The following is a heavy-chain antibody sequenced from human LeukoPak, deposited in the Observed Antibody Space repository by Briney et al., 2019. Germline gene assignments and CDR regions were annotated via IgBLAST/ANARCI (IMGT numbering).Heavy chain of an antibody. D-gene: IGHD5-12*01. V-gene: IGHV4-39*01. CDR1: GGSISSSDYY. J-gene: IGHJ5*02. CDR3: ARGLTRGYTYGGCFDP. Sequence: PSETLSLTCTVSGGSISSSDYYWGWIRQPPGKGLEWIASIYYSGSTYYSPSLKSGVTISVDTSKTQFSLKLRSVTATDTAVYYCARGLTRGYTYGGCFDPWGQGTLVTVSS. CDR2: IYYSGST.